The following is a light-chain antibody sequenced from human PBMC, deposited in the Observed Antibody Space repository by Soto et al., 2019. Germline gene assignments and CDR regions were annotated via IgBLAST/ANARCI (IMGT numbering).Light chain of an antibody. V-gene: IGKV1-39*01. CDR2: SAS. CDR3: QQSYSTPTWT. Sequence: DIQMTQSPSSLSASVGARVPITCRARQSISSSFLNWSPQNPGKAPKLLIFSASSLQSGVPSRFSGSGSGTDFTLTISSLQPEDFATYYCQQSYSTPTWTFGQGTKVDIK. CDR1: QSISSSF. J-gene: IGKJ1*01.